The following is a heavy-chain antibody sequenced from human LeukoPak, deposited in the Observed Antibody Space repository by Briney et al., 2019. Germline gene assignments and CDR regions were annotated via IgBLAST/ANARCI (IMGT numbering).Heavy chain of an antibody. J-gene: IGHJ4*02. D-gene: IGHD1-26*01. CDR2: IYYSGST. CDR3: AKSGGYGLIDY. Sequence: SETLSLTCAVYGGSFSGYYWSWIRQPPGKGLEWIGNIYYSGSTYYNASLQSRVTISIDMSKIEFSLRLNSVTAADTAMYYCAKSGGYGLIDYWGQGTLVTVSS. V-gene: IGHV4-34*01. CDR1: GGSFSGYY.